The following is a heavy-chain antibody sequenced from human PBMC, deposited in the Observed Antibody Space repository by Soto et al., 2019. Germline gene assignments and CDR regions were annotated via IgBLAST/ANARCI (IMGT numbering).Heavy chain of an antibody. CDR3: ARDVRYSSSWYLNYYYYYGMDV. J-gene: IGHJ6*02. CDR1: GFTFSSYA. D-gene: IGHD6-13*01. Sequence: GGSLRLSCAASGFTFSSYAMHWVRQAPGKGLEWVAVISYDGSNKYYADSVKGRFTTSRDNSKNTLYLQMNSLRAEDTAVYYCARDVRYSSSWYLNYYYYYGMDVWGQGTTVTVSS. V-gene: IGHV3-30-3*01. CDR2: ISYDGSNK.